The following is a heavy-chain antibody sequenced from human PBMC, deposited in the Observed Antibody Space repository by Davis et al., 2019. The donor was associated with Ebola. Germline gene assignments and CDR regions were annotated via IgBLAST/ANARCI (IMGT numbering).Heavy chain of an antibody. CDR3: ARAYSSGWYYFDY. CDR2: INHSGST. Sequence: MLSETLSLTCAVYGGSFSGYYWSWIRQPPGKGLEWIGEINHSGSTNYNPSLKSRVTITVDTSKNQFSLKLSSVTAADTAVYYCARAYSSGWYYFDYWGQGTLVTVSS. CDR1: GGSFSGYY. D-gene: IGHD6-19*01. V-gene: IGHV4-34*01. J-gene: IGHJ4*02.